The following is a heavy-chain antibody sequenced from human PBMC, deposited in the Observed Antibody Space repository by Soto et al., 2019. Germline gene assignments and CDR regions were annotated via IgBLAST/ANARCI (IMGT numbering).Heavy chain of an antibody. CDR3: ARRRRSGMDV. CDR1: GYSFTRYW. Sequence: PGESLKISCQGSGYSFTRYWISWVRQMPGKGLEWMGRIDPSDSYTNYSPSFQGHVSISADESISTAYLQWSSLKASDTAMYYCARRRRSGMDVWGQGTTVTVSS. J-gene: IGHJ6*02. CDR2: IDPSDSYT. V-gene: IGHV5-10-1*01.